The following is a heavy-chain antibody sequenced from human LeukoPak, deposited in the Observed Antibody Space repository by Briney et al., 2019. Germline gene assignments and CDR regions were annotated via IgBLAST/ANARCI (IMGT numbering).Heavy chain of an antibody. D-gene: IGHD5-12*01. CDR3: ARDSGYDSPYFDY. V-gene: IGHV3-7*05. Sequence: PGGSLRLSCAASGFTFSSYWMSWVRQAPGKGLEWVANIKQDGSEKYYVDSVKGRFTISRGNAKNSLYLQMNSLRAEDTAVYYCARDSGYDSPYFDYWGQGTLVTVSS. J-gene: IGHJ4*02. CDR1: GFTFSSYW. CDR2: IKQDGSEK.